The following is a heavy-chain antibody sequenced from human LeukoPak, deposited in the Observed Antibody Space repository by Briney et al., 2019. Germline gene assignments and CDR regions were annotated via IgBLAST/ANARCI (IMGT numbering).Heavy chain of an antibody. Sequence: SETLSLTCAVSGGSISSSSYYWGWIRQPPGKGLEWIGSIYYSGSTYYNPSHKSRVTISVDTSKNQFSLKLSPVTAADTAVYYCARHVPYYDSDFSAWGMDVWGQGTTVTVSS. CDR1: GGSISSSSYY. CDR3: ARHVPYYDSDFSAWGMDV. D-gene: IGHD3-16*01. V-gene: IGHV4-39*01. CDR2: IYYSGST. J-gene: IGHJ6*02.